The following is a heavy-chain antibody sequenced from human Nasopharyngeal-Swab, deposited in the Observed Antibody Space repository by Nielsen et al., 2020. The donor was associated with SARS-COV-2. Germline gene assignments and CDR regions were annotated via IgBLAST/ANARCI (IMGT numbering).Heavy chain of an antibody. CDR2: ISSSGSTI. J-gene: IGHJ6*02. D-gene: IGHD2-15*01. CDR3: ARGGGSYYYRMDV. Sequence: GGSLRLSCAASGFTFSSYEMNWVRQAPGKGLEWVSYISSSGSTIYYADSVKGRFTISRDNAKNSLYLQMNSLRAEDTAVYYCARGGGSYYYRMDVWGQGTTVTVSS. CDR1: GFTFSSYE. V-gene: IGHV3-48*03.